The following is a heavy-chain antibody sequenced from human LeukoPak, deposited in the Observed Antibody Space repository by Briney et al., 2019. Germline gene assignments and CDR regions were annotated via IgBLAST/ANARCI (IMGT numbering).Heavy chain of an antibody. V-gene: IGHV3-23*01. CDR3: AKESPYGDNRLYYFDY. CDR2: ISSTGGRT. D-gene: IGHD4-17*01. J-gene: IGHJ4*02. Sequence: GGSLRLSCAASGFTFSSYAMSWVRGGPGEGLEGGSPISSTGGRTYYADSVKGRFTISRENSRNTVYLQVNSLRAEDTAVYYCAKESPYGDNRLYYFDYWGQGTLVTVSS. CDR1: GFTFSSYA.